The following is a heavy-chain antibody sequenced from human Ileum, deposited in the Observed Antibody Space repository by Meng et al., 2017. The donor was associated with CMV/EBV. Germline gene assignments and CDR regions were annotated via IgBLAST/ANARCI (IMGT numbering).Heavy chain of an antibody. Sequence: GESLKISCAASGFPFSTFDMSWVRQAPGKGLEWVSVIYGRDGSTFYADSVRGRFTISKDNSDNRLHLQMNSLRVEDTALYYCTKGAWVDYLGLGTLVTVSS. CDR1: GFPFSTFD. J-gene: IGHJ4*02. CDR3: TKGAWVDY. D-gene: IGHD1-26*01. V-gene: IGHV3-23*01. CDR2: IYGRDGST.